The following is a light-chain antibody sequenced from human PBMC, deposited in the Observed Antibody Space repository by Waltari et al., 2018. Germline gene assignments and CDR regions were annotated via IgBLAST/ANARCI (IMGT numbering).Light chain of an antibody. CDR3: QQYYSYPYT. V-gene: IGKV1-5*02. CDR1: QSISGL. J-gene: IGKJ2*01. CDR2: QAS. Sequence: DIQMTQSPSTLSASVGDRVTIICRASQSISGLLAWYQQKPGKAPKLLIYQASTLQGGVPSRFSGSGSGTEFTLIISSLQPDDFATYYCQQYYSYPYTFGQGTKLEFK.